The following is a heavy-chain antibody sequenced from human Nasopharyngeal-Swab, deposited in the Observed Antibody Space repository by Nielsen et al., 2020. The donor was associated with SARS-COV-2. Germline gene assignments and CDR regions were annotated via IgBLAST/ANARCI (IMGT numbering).Heavy chain of an antibody. D-gene: IGHD6-6*01. CDR3: AMYSSSGY. V-gene: IGHV3-23*01. CDR2: ISDSGDTI. J-gene: IGHJ4*02. CDR1: GFSFSNYE. Sequence: GESLKISCATSGFSFSNYEMSWVRQAPGKGLEWVSRISDSGDTIYYADSVKGRFTISRDNSKNTLYLQMNSLRVEDAAVYHCAMYSSSGYWGQGTLVTVSS.